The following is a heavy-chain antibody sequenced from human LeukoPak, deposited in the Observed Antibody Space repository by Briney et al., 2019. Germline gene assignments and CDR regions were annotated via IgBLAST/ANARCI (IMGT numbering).Heavy chain of an antibody. Sequence: SETLSLTCTVSGDSISNYYWSWIRQPPGKALEWVGYVHFSGSTNYNPSLKSRVTISVDTSNNQFSLKLSSVTAADTAVYYCARARDYSNYGAFDYWGQGTLVTVSS. CDR3: ARARDYSNYGAFDY. V-gene: IGHV4-59*01. D-gene: IGHD4-11*01. CDR2: VHFSGST. CDR1: GDSISNYY. J-gene: IGHJ4*02.